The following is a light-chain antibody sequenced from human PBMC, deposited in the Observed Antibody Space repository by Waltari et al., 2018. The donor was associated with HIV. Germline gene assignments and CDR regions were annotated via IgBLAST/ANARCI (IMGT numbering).Light chain of an antibody. CDR1: QSPLHSNGNYL. Sequence: DIVMAQSPISLSVTPGEPASISCRSTQSPLHSNGNYLFDWYLQKPGQSPQLLIYWGLNRTPGVPDRFSGSGSGTDVTLKISRVEAEDVGVYYGMQGLQTPYTFGQGTKLEIK. CDR2: WGL. CDR3: MQGLQTPYT. J-gene: IGKJ2*01. V-gene: IGKV2-28*01.